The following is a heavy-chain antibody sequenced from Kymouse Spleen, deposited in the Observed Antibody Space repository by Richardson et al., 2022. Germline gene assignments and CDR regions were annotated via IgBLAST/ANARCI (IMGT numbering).Heavy chain of an antibody. V-gene: IGHV3-9*01. Sequence: EVQLVESGGGLVQPGRSLRLSCAASGFTFDDYAMHWVRQAPGKGLEWVSGISWNSGSIGYADSVKGRFTISRDNAKNSLYLQMNSLRAEDTALYYCAKDTSYYDILTGYSYFQHWGQGTLVTVSS. CDR2: ISWNSGSI. J-gene: IGHJ1*01. CDR1: GFTFDDYA. CDR3: AKDTSYYDILTGYSYFQH. D-gene: IGHD3-9*01.